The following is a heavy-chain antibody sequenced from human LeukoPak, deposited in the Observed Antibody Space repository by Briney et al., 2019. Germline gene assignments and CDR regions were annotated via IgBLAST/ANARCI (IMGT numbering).Heavy chain of an antibody. CDR1: GYSISSGYY. V-gene: IGHV4-38-2*02. J-gene: IGHJ5*02. Sequence: PSETLSLTCTVSGYSISSGYYWGWIRQPPGKGLEWIGSIYYSGSTYYNPSLKSRVTISVDTSKNQFSLKLSSVTAADTAVYYCARQRYDFWSGYSGFDPWGQGTLVTVSS. D-gene: IGHD3-3*01. CDR3: ARQRYDFWSGYSGFDP. CDR2: IYYSGST.